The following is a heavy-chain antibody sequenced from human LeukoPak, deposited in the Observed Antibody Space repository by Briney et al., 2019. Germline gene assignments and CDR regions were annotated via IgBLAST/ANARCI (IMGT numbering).Heavy chain of an antibody. CDR2: ISSSGDTI. CDR3: AGEGSGWLPNY. Sequence: GGSLRLSCAASGFTFSTYGMNWVRQAPGKGLEWLSYISSSGDTIYYADSVRGRFTISRDNTKNSLYLQMNSLRAEDTAVYFCAGEGSGWLPNYWGQGTLVTVSS. V-gene: IGHV3-48*04. J-gene: IGHJ4*02. CDR1: GFTFSTYG. D-gene: IGHD6-19*01.